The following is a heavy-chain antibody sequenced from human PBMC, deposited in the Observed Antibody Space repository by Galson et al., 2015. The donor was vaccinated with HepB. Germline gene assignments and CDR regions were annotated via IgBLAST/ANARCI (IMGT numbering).Heavy chain of an antibody. CDR3: ARGCGDDYGDYVPDWFDP. CDR1: GGSISSGDYY. Sequence: LSLTCTVSGGSISSGDYYWSWIRQPPGKGLEWIGYIYYSGSTYYNPSLKSRVAISVDTSKNQFSLKLSSVTAADTAVYYCARGCGDDYGDYVPDWFDPWGQGTLVTVSS. J-gene: IGHJ5*02. V-gene: IGHV4-30-4*01. D-gene: IGHD4-17*01. CDR2: IYYSGST.